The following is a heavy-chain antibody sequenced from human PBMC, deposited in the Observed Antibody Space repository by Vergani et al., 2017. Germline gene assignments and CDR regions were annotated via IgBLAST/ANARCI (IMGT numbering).Heavy chain of an antibody. CDR2: ISWNSGSI. J-gene: IGHJ3*02. CDR1: GFTFDDYA. Sequence: EVQLVESGGGLVQPGRSLRLSCAASGFTFDDYAMHWVRQAPGKGLEWVSGISWNSGSIGYADSVKGRFTISRDNAKNSLYLQMNSLRAGDTALYYCAYSSSWYRAFDIWGQGTMVTVSS. D-gene: IGHD6-13*01. V-gene: IGHV3-9*01. CDR3: AYSSSWYRAFDI.